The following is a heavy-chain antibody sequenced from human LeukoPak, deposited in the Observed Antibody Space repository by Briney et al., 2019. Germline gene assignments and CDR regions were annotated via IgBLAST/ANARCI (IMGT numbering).Heavy chain of an antibody. CDR1: GFTFSSYA. V-gene: IGHV3-23*01. D-gene: IGHD3-22*01. Sequence: GGSLRLSCAASGFTFSSYAMSWVRQAPGKGLEWVSAISGSGGSTYYADSVKGRFTLSRDNSKNTLYLQMNSLRAEDTAVYYCAKSSDYYDSSRFDYWGQGTLVTVSS. CDR3: AKSSDYYDSSRFDY. CDR2: ISGSGGST. J-gene: IGHJ4*02.